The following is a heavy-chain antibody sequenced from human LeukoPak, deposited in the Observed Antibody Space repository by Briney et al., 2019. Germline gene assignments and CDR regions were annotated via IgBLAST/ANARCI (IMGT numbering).Heavy chain of an antibody. CDR3: ARVTAVAGMAFDI. Sequence: SETLSLTCTVSGGSISSYYWSWLRQPPGKGLEWVGYIYYSGSTNYNPSLKSRVTISVDTSKNQFSLKLSSVTAADTAVYYCARVTAVAGMAFDIWGQGTMVTVSS. D-gene: IGHD6-19*01. CDR1: GGSISSYY. V-gene: IGHV4-59*01. J-gene: IGHJ3*02. CDR2: IYYSGST.